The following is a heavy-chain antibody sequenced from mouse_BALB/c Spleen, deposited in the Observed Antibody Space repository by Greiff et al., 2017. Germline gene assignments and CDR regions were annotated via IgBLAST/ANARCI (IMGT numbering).Heavy chain of an antibody. CDR3: TRGLYYYGSSSSYAMDY. CDR2: ISSGGSYT. Sequence: EVQVVESGGGLVKPGGSLKLSCAASGFTFSSYTMSWVRQTPEKRLEWVATISSGGSYTYYPDSVKGRFTISRDNAKNTLYLQMSSLKSEDTAMYYCTRGLYYYGSSSSYAMDYWGQGTSVTVSS. J-gene: IGHJ4*01. V-gene: IGHV5-6-4*01. D-gene: IGHD1-1*01. CDR1: GFTFSSYT.